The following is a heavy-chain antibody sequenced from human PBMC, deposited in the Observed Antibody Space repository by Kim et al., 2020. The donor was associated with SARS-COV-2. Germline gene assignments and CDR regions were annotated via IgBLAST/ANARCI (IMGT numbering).Heavy chain of an antibody. V-gene: IGHV4-39*01. J-gene: IGHJ6*02. CDR1: GGSISSSSYY. CDR2: IYYSGST. Sequence: SETLSLTCTVSGGSISSSSYYWGWIRQPPGKGLEWIGSIYYSGSTYYNPSLKSRVTISVDTSNTQFSLKLSSVTAADTAVYYCARQGDGDYGYYYYYYYGMDVWGQGTTVTVSS. CDR3: ARQGDGDYGYYYYYYYGMDV. D-gene: IGHD4-17*01.